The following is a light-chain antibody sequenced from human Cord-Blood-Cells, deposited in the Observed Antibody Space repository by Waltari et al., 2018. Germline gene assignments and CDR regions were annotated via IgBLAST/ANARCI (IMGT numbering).Light chain of an antibody. V-gene: IGKV4-1*01. Sequence: DIVMTQSPDSLAVSLGERATINCKSSQSVLYSSNNNNYLAWYQQKPGQPPKLLIYWASTRESGVPDRFSGSGSGTDFTLTISSLQAEDVAVYYCQQSYSTPHTFGQGTKLEIK. CDR2: WAS. CDR3: QQSYSTPHT. CDR1: QSVLYSSNNNNY. J-gene: IGKJ2*01.